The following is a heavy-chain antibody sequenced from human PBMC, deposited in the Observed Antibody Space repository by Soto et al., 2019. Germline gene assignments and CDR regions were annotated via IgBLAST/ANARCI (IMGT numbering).Heavy chain of an antibody. CDR2: ISYDGSNK. Sequence: QVQLVESGGGVVQPGRSLRLSCAASGFTFSSYAMHWVRQAPGKGLEWVAVISYDGSNKYYADSVKGRFTISRVNSKNTLYLQMNSLRAEDTAVYYCARDLGAYSSSGRYYYGMDVWGQGTTVTVAS. V-gene: IGHV3-30-3*01. CDR1: GFTFSSYA. CDR3: ARDLGAYSSSGRYYYGMDV. J-gene: IGHJ6*02. D-gene: IGHD6-13*01.